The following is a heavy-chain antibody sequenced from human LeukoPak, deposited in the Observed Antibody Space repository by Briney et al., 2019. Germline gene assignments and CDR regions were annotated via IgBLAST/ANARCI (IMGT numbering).Heavy chain of an antibody. Sequence: PGGSLRPSCAASGFTFSSYAMHWVRQAPGKGLEWVAVISYDGSNKYYADSVKGRFTISRDNSKNTLYLQMNSLRAEDTAVYYCAVVDSSGWYCHDYWGQGTLVTVSS. D-gene: IGHD6-19*01. CDR2: ISYDGSNK. CDR3: AVVDSSGWYCHDY. J-gene: IGHJ4*02. V-gene: IGHV3-30-3*01. CDR1: GFTFSSYA.